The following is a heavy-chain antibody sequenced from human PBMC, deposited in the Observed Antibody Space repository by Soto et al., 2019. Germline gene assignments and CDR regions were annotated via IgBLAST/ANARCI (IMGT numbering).Heavy chain of an antibody. V-gene: IGHV3-15*07. CDR2: IKTKIEGETT. CDR3: TTGSVEGV. CDR1: GFSISSAW. J-gene: IGHJ6*02. D-gene: IGHD2-15*01. Sequence: QLVESGGGLVRPGGSLRLSCSASGFSISSAWMIWVRQAPGKGLEWVGGIKTKIEGETTHYAAPVNGRFTVSRDDSKNMLYLQMTSLKADDTALYYCTTGSVEGVWGQGTTVTVSS.